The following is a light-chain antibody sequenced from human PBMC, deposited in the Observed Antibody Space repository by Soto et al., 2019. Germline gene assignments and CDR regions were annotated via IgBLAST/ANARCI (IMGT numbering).Light chain of an antibody. CDR2: GAS. V-gene: IGKV3-20*01. J-gene: IGKJ1*01. CDR1: QSVRSSY. Sequence: EIVLTQSPGTQSLSPGERATLSCRASQSVRSSYLAWYQQKPGQAPRLLIYGASTRATGIPDRFSGGGSGTDFTLTISRLEPEDFAVYFCHQYGDSPQTFGRGTKVDI. CDR3: HQYGDSPQT.